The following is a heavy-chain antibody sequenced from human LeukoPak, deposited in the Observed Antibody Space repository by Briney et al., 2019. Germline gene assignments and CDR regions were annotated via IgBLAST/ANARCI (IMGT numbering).Heavy chain of an antibody. CDR3: KRYYYGGTYDY. Sequence: GGPLRLSCTTSGCIFGDYAMTWVRQAPGKGLEGVGFIRSKAYGGTTEYAASVKGRFTISRDDSKSIAYLQMNSLKTEDTAVYYCKRYYYGGTYDYWGQGTLVTVSS. V-gene: IGHV3-49*04. D-gene: IGHD3-10*01. J-gene: IGHJ4*02. CDR2: IRSKAYGGTT. CDR1: GCIFGDYA.